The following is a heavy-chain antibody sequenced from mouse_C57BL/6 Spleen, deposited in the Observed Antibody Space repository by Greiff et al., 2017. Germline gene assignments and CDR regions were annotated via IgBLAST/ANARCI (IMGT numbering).Heavy chain of an antibody. Sequence: QVQLKQPGAELVKPGASVKLSCKASGYTFTSYWMQWVKQRPGQGLEWIGEIDPSDSYTNYNQKFKGKATLTVDTSPSTAYMQLSSLTSEDSAVYYCASRGSVDYWGQGTTLTVSS. CDR2: IDPSDSYT. D-gene: IGHD3-3*01. V-gene: IGHV1-50*01. CDR1: GYTFTSYW. J-gene: IGHJ2*01. CDR3: ASRGSVDY.